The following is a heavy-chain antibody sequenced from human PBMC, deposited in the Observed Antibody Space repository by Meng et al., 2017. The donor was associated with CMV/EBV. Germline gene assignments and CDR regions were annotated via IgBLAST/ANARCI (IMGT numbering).Heavy chain of an antibody. Sequence: KASGFPFTSYSFTWVRQAPGQGLEWLGWISAYNGNTNYAQIVQGRVTMTTDPSTTTAYMELTDLRSDDTAVYYCARLNGGNSGDWFDPWGQGTLVTVSS. V-gene: IGHV1-18*04. J-gene: IGHJ5*02. CDR1: GFPFTSYS. CDR2: ISAYNGNT. D-gene: IGHD4-23*01. CDR3: ARLNGGNSGDWFDP.